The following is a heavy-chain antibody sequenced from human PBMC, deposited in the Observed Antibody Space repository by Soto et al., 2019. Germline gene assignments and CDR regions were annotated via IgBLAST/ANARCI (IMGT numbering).Heavy chain of an antibody. CDR3: AKDPKQQLVRYNWFDP. CDR2: ISGGGGST. J-gene: IGHJ5*02. V-gene: IGHV3-23*01. Sequence: PGGSLRLSCAASGFTFSSYAMSWVRQAPGRGLEWVSAISGGGGSTYYADSVNGRFTISRDNSKNTLYLQMNSLRAEDTAVYYCAKDPKQQLVRYNWFDPWGQGTLVTVSS. D-gene: IGHD6-13*01. CDR1: GFTFSSYA.